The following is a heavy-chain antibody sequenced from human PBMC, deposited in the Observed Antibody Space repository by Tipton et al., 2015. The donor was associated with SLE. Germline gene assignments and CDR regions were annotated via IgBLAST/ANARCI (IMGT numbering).Heavy chain of an antibody. J-gene: IGHJ4*02. D-gene: IGHD5-12*01. V-gene: IGHV3-7*01. CDR1: GFTFSSYW. Sequence: GSLRLSCAASGFTFSSYWMSWVRQAPGKGLEWVANIKQDGSEKYYVDSVKGRFTISRDNAKNSLYLQMNSLRAEDTAVYYCARTLMGYSGYGYFDYWGQGTLVTVSS. CDR2: IKQDGSEK. CDR3: ARTLMGYSGYGYFDY.